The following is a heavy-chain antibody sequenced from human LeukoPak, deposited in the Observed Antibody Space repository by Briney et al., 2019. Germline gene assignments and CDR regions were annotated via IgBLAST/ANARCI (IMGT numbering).Heavy chain of an antibody. J-gene: IGHJ3*02. V-gene: IGHV4-59*01. CDR2: IYYSGST. CDR3: AREKLRFLEGAFDI. Sequence: SETLSLTCTVSGGSISGYYWSWIRQPPGKGLEWIGYIYYSGSTNYDSSLKSRVTISVDTSKNQFSLKLSSVTAADTAVYYCAREKLRFLEGAFDIWGQGTMVTVSS. D-gene: IGHD3-3*01. CDR1: GGSISGYY.